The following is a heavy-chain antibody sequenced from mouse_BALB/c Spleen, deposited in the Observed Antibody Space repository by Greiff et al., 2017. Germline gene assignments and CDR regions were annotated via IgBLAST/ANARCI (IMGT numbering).Heavy chain of an antibody. CDR1: GFSLTSYG. CDR2: IWAGGST. J-gene: IGHJ2*01. CDR3: ARSYYGSSYVLDY. Sequence: VQLQESGPGLVAPSQSLSITCTVSGFSLTSYGVHWVRQPPGKGLEWLGVIWAGGSTNYNSALMSRLSISKDNSKSQVFLKMNSLQTDDTAMYYCARSYYGSSYVLDYWGQGTTLTVSS. D-gene: IGHD1-1*01. V-gene: IGHV2-9*02.